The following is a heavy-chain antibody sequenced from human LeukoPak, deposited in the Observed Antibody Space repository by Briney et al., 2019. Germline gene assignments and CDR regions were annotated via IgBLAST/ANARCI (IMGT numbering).Heavy chain of an antibody. CDR3: ARHADGDARIGAAGTDNWFDP. J-gene: IGHJ5*02. V-gene: IGHV4-59*08. Sequence: SGTLSLTCTVSGGSISSYYWSWIRHPPGKGLEWIGQVYYTGRTNYNPSLRSRVTISLDTSKNQLSLKLSPVTAANTAVYYCARHADGDARIGAAGTDNWFDPWGQGTLVSVSS. CDR2: VYYTGRT. D-gene: IGHD6-13*01. CDR1: GGSISSYY.